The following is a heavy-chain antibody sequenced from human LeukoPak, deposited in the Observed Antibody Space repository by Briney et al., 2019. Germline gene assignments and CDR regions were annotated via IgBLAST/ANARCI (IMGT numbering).Heavy chain of an antibody. V-gene: IGHV4-39*01. Sequence: PSETLSLTCTVSGGSILDSTYYWAWIRQPPGKGLEWIATIFYTGNTHYNPSLKSRVTMSVDTVRNQFSLNLNSVTAADTAVYYCARQSSGYYYGWFDPWGQGTLVTVSS. CDR2: IFYTGNT. CDR1: GGSILDSTYY. D-gene: IGHD3-22*01. CDR3: ARQSSGYYYGWFDP. J-gene: IGHJ5*02.